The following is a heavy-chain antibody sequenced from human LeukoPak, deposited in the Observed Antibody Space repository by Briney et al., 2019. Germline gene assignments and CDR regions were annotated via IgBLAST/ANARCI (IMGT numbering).Heavy chain of an antibody. Sequence: PGGSLRLSCAASGFTFIDYDMHWVRQAPGKGLEWVSAISGSGGSTYYADSVKGRFTISRDNSKNTLYLQMNSLRAEDTAVYYCAKDDYGSGSYITWGQGTLVTVSS. CDR2: ISGSGGST. CDR3: AKDDYGSGSYIT. D-gene: IGHD3-10*01. V-gene: IGHV3-23*01. J-gene: IGHJ5*02. CDR1: GFTFIDYD.